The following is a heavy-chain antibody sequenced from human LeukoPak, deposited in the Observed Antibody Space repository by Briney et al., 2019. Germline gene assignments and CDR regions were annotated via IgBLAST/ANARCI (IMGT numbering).Heavy chain of an antibody. CDR1: GFTFSSYE. D-gene: IGHD3-22*01. CDR2: ISSSGSTI. V-gene: IGHV3-48*03. J-gene: IGHJ4*02. CDR3: ARGGHYYDSSGYYEDDY. Sequence: GGSLRLSCAASGFTFSSYEMNWVRQAPGKGLEWVSYISSSGSTIYYADSVKGRFTISRDNAKNSLYLQMNSLRAEDTAVYYRARGGHYYDSSGYYEDDYWGQGTLVTVSS.